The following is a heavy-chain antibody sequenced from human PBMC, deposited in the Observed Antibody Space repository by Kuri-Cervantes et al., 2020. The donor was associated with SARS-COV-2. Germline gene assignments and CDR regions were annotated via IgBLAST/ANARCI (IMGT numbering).Heavy chain of an antibody. Sequence: LRLSCAVSGGSISSGGYSWSWIRQPPGKGLEWIGYIYHSGSTYYNPSLKSRVTISVDRSKNQFSLKLSSVTAADTAVYYCARARRSRRTIFGEDAFDIWGQGTMVTVSS. J-gene: IGHJ3*02. D-gene: IGHD3-3*01. V-gene: IGHV4-30-2*01. CDR3: ARARRSRRTIFGEDAFDI. CDR2: IYHSGST. CDR1: GGSISSGGYS.